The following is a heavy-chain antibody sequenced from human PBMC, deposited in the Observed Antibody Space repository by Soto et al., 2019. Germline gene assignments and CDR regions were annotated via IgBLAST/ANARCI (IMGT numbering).Heavy chain of an antibody. V-gene: IGHV4-59*01. CDR3: ARNSVVAANDAFDI. CDR1: GGSISSYY. Sequence: SETLSLTCTVSGGSISSYYWSWIRQPPGKGLEWIGYIYYSGSTNYNPSLKSRVTISVDTSKNQFSLKLSSVTAADTAVYYCARNSVVAANDAFDIWGQGTMVTVSS. D-gene: IGHD2-15*01. CDR2: IYYSGST. J-gene: IGHJ3*02.